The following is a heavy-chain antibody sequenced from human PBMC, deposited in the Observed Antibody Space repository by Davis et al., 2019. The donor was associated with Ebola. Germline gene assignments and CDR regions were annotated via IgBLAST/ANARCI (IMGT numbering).Heavy chain of an antibody. CDR3: ARVEGIYSSGWGGY. CDR1: GFTFSSYW. J-gene: IGHJ4*02. CDR2: IKQDGSEK. D-gene: IGHD6-19*01. Sequence: PGGSLRLSCAASGFTFSSYWMSWVRQAPGKGLEWVANIKQDGSEKYYVDSVKGRFTISRDNAKNSLYLQMNSLRAEDTAVYYCARVEGIYSSGWGGYWGQGTLVTVSS. V-gene: IGHV3-7*01.